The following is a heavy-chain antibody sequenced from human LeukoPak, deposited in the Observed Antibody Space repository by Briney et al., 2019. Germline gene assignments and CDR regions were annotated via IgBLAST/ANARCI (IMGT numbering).Heavy chain of an antibody. CDR3: TTDSRYYYDSSGYLN. CDR1: GFTFSDYW. CDR2: IQRHGSEK. D-gene: IGHD3-22*01. Sequence: PGGSLRLSCAASGFTFSDYWMTWVRQAPGKGLEWVASIQRHGSEKYHVDSVTGRFTISRDNAKNSLYLQMDSLRAEDTAVYYCTTDSRYYYDSSGYLNWGQGTLVTVAS. J-gene: IGHJ4*02. V-gene: IGHV3-7*03.